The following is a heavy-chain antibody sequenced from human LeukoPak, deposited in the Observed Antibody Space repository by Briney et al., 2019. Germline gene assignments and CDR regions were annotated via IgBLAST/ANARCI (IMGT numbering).Heavy chain of an antibody. V-gene: IGHV3-30-3*01. J-gene: IGHJ4*02. CDR1: GFTFSSYA. CDR2: ISYDGSNK. CDR3: ARDYNRGVQDY. D-gene: IGHD3-10*01. Sequence: GGSLRLSCAASGFTFSSYAMHWVRQAPGKGLEGVAVISYDGSNKYYADSVKGRFTISRDNSKNTLYLQMNSLRAEDTAVYYCARDYNRGVQDYWGQGTLVTVSS.